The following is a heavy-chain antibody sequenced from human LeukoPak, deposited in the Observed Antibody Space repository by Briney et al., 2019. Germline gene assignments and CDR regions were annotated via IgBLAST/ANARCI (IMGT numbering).Heavy chain of an antibody. D-gene: IGHD5-18*01. CDR1: GFTFSSYG. V-gene: IGHV3-30*18. Sequence: GGSLRLSCAASGFTFSSYGMHWVRQAPGKGLEWVAVISYDGSNKCYADSVKGRFTISRDNSKNTLYLQMNSLRAEDTAVYYCAKDRDTAMADYWGQGTLVTVSS. CDR3: AKDRDTAMADY. CDR2: ISYDGSNK. J-gene: IGHJ4*02.